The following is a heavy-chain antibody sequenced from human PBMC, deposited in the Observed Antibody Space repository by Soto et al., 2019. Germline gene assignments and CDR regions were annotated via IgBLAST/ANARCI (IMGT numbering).Heavy chain of an antibody. V-gene: IGHV3-30*03. CDR3: ATLPLQGGDYALSNKFFDY. CDR1: GFTFSSYG. Sequence: PGGSLRLSCAASGFTFSSYGMHWVRQAPGKGLEWVAVISYDGSNKYYADSVKGRFTISRDNSKNTLYLQMNSLRAEDTAVYYCATLPLQGGDYALSNKFFDYWGQGTLVTVSS. J-gene: IGHJ4*02. CDR2: ISYDGSNK. D-gene: IGHD4-17*01.